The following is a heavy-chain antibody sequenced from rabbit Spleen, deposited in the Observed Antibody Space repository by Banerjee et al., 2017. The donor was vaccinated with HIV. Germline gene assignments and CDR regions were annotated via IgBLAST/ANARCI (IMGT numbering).Heavy chain of an antibody. CDR2: IDSGSSGFT. CDR1: GFSFSSHLY. CDR3: ARDSGSSFSSYGMDL. Sequence: QQQLEESGGDLVKPEGSLTLTCTASGFSFSSHLYMCWVRQAPGKGLEWIACIDSGSSGFTYFASWAKGRFTISKTSSTTVTLQMTSLTAADTATYFCARDSGSSFSSYGMDLWGPGTLVTVS. J-gene: IGHJ6*01. D-gene: IGHD8-1*01. V-gene: IGHV1S45*01.